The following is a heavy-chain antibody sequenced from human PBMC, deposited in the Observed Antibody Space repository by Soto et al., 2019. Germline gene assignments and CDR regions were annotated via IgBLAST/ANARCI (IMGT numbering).Heavy chain of an antibody. J-gene: IGHJ4*02. CDR3: AKDSTVNYDSVWGSYRYTSFDF. V-gene: IGHV3-23*01. D-gene: IGHD3-16*02. CDR1: GFIFSDYA. Sequence: GGSLRLSCAASGFIFSDYAMSWVRQAPGKGLEWVSMISGGGSRTFYVDSVKGRFTISRDNSKNMLYLQLNSLRAEDTAVYFCAKDSTVNYDSVWGSYRYTSFDFWGQGTLVTVSS. CDR2: ISGGGSRT.